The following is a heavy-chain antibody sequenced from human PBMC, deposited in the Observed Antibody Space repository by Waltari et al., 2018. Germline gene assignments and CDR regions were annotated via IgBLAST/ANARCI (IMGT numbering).Heavy chain of an antibody. CDR3: ARLGYYDILTGSPDWYFDL. V-gene: IGHV4-38-2*01. J-gene: IGHJ2*01. D-gene: IGHD3-9*01. Sequence: QVQLQESGPGLVKPSETLSLTCAVSGYSISSGYYWGWIRPPPGKGLEWIGSINHSGSTYNNTTLKSRVTIAVYTSKNQFALRLSYVTDAETAVYYCARLGYYDILTGSPDWYFDLWGRGTLVTVSS. CDR1: GYSISSGYY. CDR2: INHSGST.